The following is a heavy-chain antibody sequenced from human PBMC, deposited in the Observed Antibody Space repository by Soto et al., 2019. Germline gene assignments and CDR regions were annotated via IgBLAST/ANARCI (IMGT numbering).Heavy chain of an antibody. CDR2: ISYSGTT. Sequence: QVQLQESGPGLVKPSETLSLTCTVSGGSINSFYWSWIRQPPGKGPEWIGYISYSGTTNYNPSLMGRVTISGDTSNNHLSLKLSSVTAADTAVYYCARSPMTTVTTRWFDPWGQGTLVTVSS. J-gene: IGHJ5*02. D-gene: IGHD4-17*01. V-gene: IGHV4-59*01. CDR3: ARSPMTTVTTRWFDP. CDR1: GGSINSFY.